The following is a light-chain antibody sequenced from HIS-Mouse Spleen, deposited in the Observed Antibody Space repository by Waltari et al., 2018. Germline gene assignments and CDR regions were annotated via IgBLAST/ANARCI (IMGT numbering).Light chain of an antibody. CDR1: SPNIGAGYA. CDR3: QSYDSSLSGSWV. Sequence: QSVLTQPPSVSGAPGQRVTISCTGSSPNIGAGYAVHRYQQLPGTAPKLLIYGNSNRPSGVPDRFSGSKSGTSASLAITGLQAEDEADYYCQSYDSSLSGSWVFGGGTKLTVL. V-gene: IGLV1-40*01. J-gene: IGLJ3*02. CDR2: GNS.